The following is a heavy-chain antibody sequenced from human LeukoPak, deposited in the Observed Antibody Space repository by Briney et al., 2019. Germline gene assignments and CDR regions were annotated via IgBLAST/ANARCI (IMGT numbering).Heavy chain of an antibody. D-gene: IGHD2-2*01. CDR2: ISGSGGST. CDR3: AKLANLVVVPAAPFDY. J-gene: IGHJ4*02. CDR1: GFTFSSYA. Sequence: GGSLRLSCAASGFTFSSYAMSWVRQAPGKGLEWVSAISGSGGSTYYADSVKGRFTISRDNSKNTLYLQMNSLRAEDTAVYYCAKLANLVVVPAAPFDYWGQGTLVTVSS. V-gene: IGHV3-23*01.